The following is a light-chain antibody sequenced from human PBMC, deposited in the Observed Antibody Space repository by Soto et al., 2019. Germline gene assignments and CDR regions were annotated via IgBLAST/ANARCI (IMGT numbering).Light chain of an antibody. CDR2: DVS. J-gene: IGLJ1*01. CDR1: SSDVGGYSY. Sequence: QSALTQPASVSGSPGQSITISCTGTSSDVGGYSYVSWYQQLPGKAPKLMIYDVSDRPSGVSNRFSGSKSGNTASLTISGLQAEDEADYYCSSYTSSSLYVFGPGTKRTVL. CDR3: SSYTSSSLYV. V-gene: IGLV2-14*01.